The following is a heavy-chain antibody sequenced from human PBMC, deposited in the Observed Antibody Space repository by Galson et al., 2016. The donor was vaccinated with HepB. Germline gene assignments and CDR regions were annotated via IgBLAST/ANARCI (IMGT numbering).Heavy chain of an antibody. CDR2: IIPTVDTA. D-gene: IGHD5-12*01. Sequence: SVKVSCKAFGGSFSSHAISWVRQAPGQGLEWMGGIIPTVDTAKYAQKFQGRVTITADESTTTIYMDVSSLRYEDTAVYYYARGLGYDDGMDVWGQGTTVTVAS. J-gene: IGHJ6*02. CDR3: ARGLGYDDGMDV. CDR1: GGSFSSHA. V-gene: IGHV1-69*13.